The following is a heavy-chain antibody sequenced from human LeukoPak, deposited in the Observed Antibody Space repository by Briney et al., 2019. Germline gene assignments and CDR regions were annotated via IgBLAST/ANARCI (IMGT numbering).Heavy chain of an antibody. CDR1: GFTFNSYG. CDR2: ISGSGGSR. Sequence: RPGGSLRLSCAASGFTFNSYGMTWVRQAPAKGLERVSSISGSGGSRYYADSVKGRFTISRDNSENTVYLQMNSLRAEDTAVYYCAKGMSWFDPWGQGTLVTVSS. CDR3: AKGMSWFDP. V-gene: IGHV3-23*01. J-gene: IGHJ5*02.